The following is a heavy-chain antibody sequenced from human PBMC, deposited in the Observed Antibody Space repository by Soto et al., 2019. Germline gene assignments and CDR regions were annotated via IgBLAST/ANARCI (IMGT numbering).Heavy chain of an antibody. CDR1: GFTFSSYA. V-gene: IGHV3-23*01. D-gene: IGHD3-9*01. CDR3: AKDNYDILTGYYIFEY. J-gene: IGHJ4*02. CDR2: ISGSGGST. Sequence: GGSLRLSCAASGFTFSSYAMSWVRQAPGKGLEWVSAISGSGGSTYYADSAKGRFTISRDNSKNTLYLQMNSLRAEDTAVYYCAKDNYDILTGYYIFEYWGQGTLVTVSS.